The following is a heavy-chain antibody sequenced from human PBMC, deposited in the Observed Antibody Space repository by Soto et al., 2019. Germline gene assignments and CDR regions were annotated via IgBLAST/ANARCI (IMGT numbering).Heavy chain of an antibody. Sequence: SVKVCCKAPVYPVTGYYMHWVRQAPGQGLEWMGIINPSGGSTSYAQKFQGRVTMTRDTSTSTVYMELSSLRSEDTAVYYCARDRMVEMATSCDYWGQGTLVTVSS. CDR1: VYPVTGYY. J-gene: IGHJ4*02. D-gene: IGHD5-12*01. CDR2: INPSGGST. V-gene: IGHV1-46*03. CDR3: ARDRMVEMATSCDY.